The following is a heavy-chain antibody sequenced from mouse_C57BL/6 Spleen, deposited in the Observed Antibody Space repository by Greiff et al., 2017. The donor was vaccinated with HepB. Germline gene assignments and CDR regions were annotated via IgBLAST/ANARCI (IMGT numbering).Heavy chain of an antibody. J-gene: IGHJ2*01. CDR3: ANSIYYDYDGYFDD. D-gene: IGHD2-4*01. CDR2: ISYDGSN. Sequence: EVQLQESGPGLVKPSQSLSLTCSVTGYSITSGYYWNWIRQFPGNKLEWMGYISYDGSNNYNPSLKNRISITRDTSKNQFFLKLNSVTTEDTATYYCANSIYYDYDGYFDDWGQGTTLTVSS. V-gene: IGHV3-6*01. CDR1: GYSITSGYY.